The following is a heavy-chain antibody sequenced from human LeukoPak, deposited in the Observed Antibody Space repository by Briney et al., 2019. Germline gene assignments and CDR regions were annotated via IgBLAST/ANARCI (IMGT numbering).Heavy chain of an antibody. Sequence: SETLSLTCIVSGDSIRGDYWSWIRQPPGKGLEWIGYINTGGSTSYNPSLRSRVTMSVDTSKNQFSLKLSSVTAADTAVYYCAGAYYWGQGTLVTVSS. CDR3: AGAYY. J-gene: IGHJ4*02. V-gene: IGHV4-4*09. CDR1: GDSIRGDY. CDR2: INTGGST.